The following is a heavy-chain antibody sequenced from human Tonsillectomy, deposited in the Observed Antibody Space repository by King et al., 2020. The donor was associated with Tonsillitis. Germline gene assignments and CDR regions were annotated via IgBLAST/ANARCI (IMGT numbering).Heavy chain of an antibody. J-gene: IGHJ4*02. CDR3: ARGRGSRLGYCSSTSCLCDY. V-gene: IGHV1-8*01. Sequence: QLVQSGAEVKKPGASVKVSCKASGYTFTSYDINWVRQATGQGLEWMGWMNPNSGNTGYAQKFQGRVTMTRNTSISTAYMELSSLGSEDTAVYYCARGRGSRLGYCSSTSCLCDYWGQGTLVTVSS. CDR1: GYTFTSYD. D-gene: IGHD2-2*01. CDR2: MNPNSGNT.